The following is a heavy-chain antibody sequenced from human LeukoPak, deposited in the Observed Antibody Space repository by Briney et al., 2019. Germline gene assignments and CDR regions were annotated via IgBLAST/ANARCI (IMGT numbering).Heavy chain of an antibody. D-gene: IGHD1-7*01. CDR2: IYTSGST. CDR1: GGSISSYY. Sequence: SETLSLTCTVSGGSISSYYWSWIRQPAGKGLECIGHIYTSGSTNYNPSLKSRVTMSVDTSKNQFSLKLSSVTAADTAVYYCARVRVGSNWNYGSFDYWGQGTLVTVSS. V-gene: IGHV4-4*07. J-gene: IGHJ4*02. CDR3: ARVRVGSNWNYGSFDY.